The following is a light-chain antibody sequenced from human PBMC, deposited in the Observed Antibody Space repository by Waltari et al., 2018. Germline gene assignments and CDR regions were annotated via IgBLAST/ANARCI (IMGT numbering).Light chain of an antibody. CDR2: GVS. Sequence: EIVMTQSPVTLSASPGESATLSCRASQSVGSDFGWYQQKPGKPPGLLIYGVSTRASGVPVRFSGSGSGADFTLTISSLQSEDFAIYYCLQYHIWPRTFGQGTKLEIK. CDR3: LQYHIWPRT. CDR1: QSVGSD. J-gene: IGKJ2*01. V-gene: IGKV3-15*01.